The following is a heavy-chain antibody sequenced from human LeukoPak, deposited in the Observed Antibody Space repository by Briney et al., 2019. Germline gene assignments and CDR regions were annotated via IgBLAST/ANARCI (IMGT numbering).Heavy chain of an antibody. Sequence: ASVKVSCKASGYTFTGYYMHWVRQAPGQGLEWMGWINPNSGGTNYAQKFQGRVTMTRDTSISTAYMELSRLRSDDTAVYYCARARGPYGSGSYSYYYYGMDVWGQGTTVTVSS. V-gene: IGHV1-2*02. CDR1: GYTFTGYY. D-gene: IGHD3-10*01. J-gene: IGHJ6*02. CDR2: INPNSGGT. CDR3: ARARGPYGSGSYSYYYYGMDV.